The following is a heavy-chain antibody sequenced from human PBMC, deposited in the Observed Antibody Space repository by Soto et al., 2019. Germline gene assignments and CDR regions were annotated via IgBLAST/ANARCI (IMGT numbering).Heavy chain of an antibody. V-gene: IGHV1-18*04. CDR2: ISAYNGNT. CDR1: GYTFTSYG. CDR3: ARDLYDSSGYYPKEPCS. J-gene: IGHJ5*02. D-gene: IGHD3-22*01. Sequence: GASVKVSGKASGYTFTSYGISWVRQAPGQGLEWMGWISAYNGNTNYAQKLQGRVTMTTDTSTSTAYMELRSLRSDDTAVYYCARDLYDSSGYYPKEPCSWGQGTLVTVSS.